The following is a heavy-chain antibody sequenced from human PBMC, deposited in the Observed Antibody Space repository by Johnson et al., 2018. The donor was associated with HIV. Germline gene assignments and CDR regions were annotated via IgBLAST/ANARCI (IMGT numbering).Heavy chain of an antibody. CDR1: GFTVSSHW. CDR3: ARAIDQGYSSGWSSDVYDI. D-gene: IGHD6-19*01. J-gene: IGHJ3*02. V-gene: IGHV3-74*02. Sequence: VQLVESGGGVVQPGGSLRVSCAASGFTVSSHWMHWVRQPPGKGLVWVSRINSDGSSTSDADSVKGRFTISRDNAKNTLYLQMNSLRVEDTAVYYCARAIDQGYSSGWSSDVYDIWGQGTMVTVSA. CDR2: INSDGSST.